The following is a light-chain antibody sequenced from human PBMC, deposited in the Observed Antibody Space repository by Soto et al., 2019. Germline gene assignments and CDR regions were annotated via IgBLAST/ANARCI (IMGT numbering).Light chain of an antibody. Sequence: QSVLTQPPSASGTPGQRVTISCSGSDSNIGSNTVNWYQQLPGTAPKLLIYSNNQRPSGVPDRISGSKSGTSASLAINGLQPEDGADYYWAAGEDGLYVFGTGTK. CDR1: DSNIGSNT. CDR2: SNN. J-gene: IGLJ1*01. CDR3: AAGEDGLYV. V-gene: IGLV1-44*01.